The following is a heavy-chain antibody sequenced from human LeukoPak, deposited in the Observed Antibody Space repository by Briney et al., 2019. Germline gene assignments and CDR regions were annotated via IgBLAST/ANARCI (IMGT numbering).Heavy chain of an antibody. CDR2: ITYDGYYK. CDR1: GFTFPTYG. Sequence: DPGTSLRLSCAASGFTFPTYGMHWVRQAPGKGPEWVALITYDGYYKYYSDSVKGRFTISSDTSKNTLSLQMNSLRAEDTAVYYCARGGSGSYYHLFDYWGQGTLVTVSS. J-gene: IGHJ4*02. CDR3: ARGGSGSYYHLFDY. D-gene: IGHD3-10*01. V-gene: IGHV3-30*03.